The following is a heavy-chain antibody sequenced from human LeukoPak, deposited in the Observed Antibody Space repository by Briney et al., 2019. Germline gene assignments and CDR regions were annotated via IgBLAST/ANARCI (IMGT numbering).Heavy chain of an antibody. V-gene: IGHV3-23*01. CDR2: FSVCSGNA. Sequence: GGSLRLSCAASGFTFSSYAMSWVRKAPGKGLEWVSSFSVCSGNAYYADSVKGRFTISRDNSKNTLYLQMNSLRAEDTAVYYCAGYGAHDAFDIWGQGTMVTVSS. CDR3: AGYGAHDAFDI. CDR1: GFTFSSYA. D-gene: IGHD4-17*01. J-gene: IGHJ3*02.